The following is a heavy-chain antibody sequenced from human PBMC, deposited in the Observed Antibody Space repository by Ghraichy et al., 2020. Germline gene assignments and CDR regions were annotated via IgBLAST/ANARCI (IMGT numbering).Heavy chain of an antibody. CDR1: GFTFAGYA. V-gene: IGHV3-23*01. CDR2: ICGSGGST. J-gene: IGHJ5*02. Sequence: GGSLRLSCSASGFTFAGYAIRCVRHAPGKGLEWVSAICGSGGSTDYADSVKGRFTISRDYSKNSLYLQMNSLRAEDSAVYYCAKDYTWNDGGEPYNWFDPWGQGTLVTVSS. D-gene: IGHD1-1*01. CDR3: AKDYTWNDGGEPYNWFDP.